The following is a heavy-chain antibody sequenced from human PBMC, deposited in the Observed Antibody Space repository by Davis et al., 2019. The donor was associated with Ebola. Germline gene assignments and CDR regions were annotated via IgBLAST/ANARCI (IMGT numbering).Heavy chain of an antibody. CDR2: INHSGST. CDR1: GGSFSGYY. CDR3: ASSGSSSWGYFDY. V-gene: IGHV4-34*01. J-gene: IGHJ4*02. Sequence: SETLSLTCAVYGGSFSGYYWSWIRQPPGKGLEWIGEINHSGSTYYNPSLKSRVTISVDKSKNQFSLKLSSVTAADTAVYYCASSGSSSWGYFDYWGQGTLVTVSS. D-gene: IGHD6-13*01.